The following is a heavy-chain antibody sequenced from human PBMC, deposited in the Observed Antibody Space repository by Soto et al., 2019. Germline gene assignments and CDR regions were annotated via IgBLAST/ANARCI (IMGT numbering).Heavy chain of an antibody. CDR2: MSYDESKK. CDR3: AKDRRDGDFMHILVVDF. CDR1: GFRLSSYA. D-gene: IGHD2-15*01. J-gene: IGHJ4*02. Sequence: QVRLVESGGGVVQPGGSLRLSCATSGFRLSSYAMHWVRQAPGKGLEWVALMSYDESKKYYADSVKGRFTISRDTSKNTLVLETNNLRVEDTAVYYCAKDRRDGDFMHILVVDFWGQGALVTVSS. V-gene: IGHV3-30*18.